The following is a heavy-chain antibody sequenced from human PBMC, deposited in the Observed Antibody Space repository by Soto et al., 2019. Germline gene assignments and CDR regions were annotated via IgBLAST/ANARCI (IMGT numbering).Heavy chain of an antibody. CDR2: ISYDGSNK. D-gene: IGHD5-18*01. CDR1: GFTFSSYG. V-gene: IGHV3-30*18. Sequence: VGSLRLSCAASGFTFSSYGMHWVRQAPGKGLEWVAVISYDGSNKYYADSVKGRFTISRDNSKNTLYLQMNSLRAEDTAVYYCAKDFLGYSYGPLNYWGQGTLVTAPQ. CDR3: AKDFLGYSYGPLNY. J-gene: IGHJ4*02.